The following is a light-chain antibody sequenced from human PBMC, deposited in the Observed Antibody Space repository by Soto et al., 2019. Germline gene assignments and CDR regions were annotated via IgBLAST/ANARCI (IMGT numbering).Light chain of an antibody. CDR2: GAS. Sequence: EIVMTQSPATLSVSPGERATLSRRASQSVSSNLAWYQQKPGQAPRLLIYGASTRATGIPARFSGSGSGTEFTLTISSLQSEDFAVYYCQQYNNWPQTFGQGTKVDI. V-gene: IGKV3-15*01. J-gene: IGKJ1*01. CDR3: QQYNNWPQT. CDR1: QSVSSN.